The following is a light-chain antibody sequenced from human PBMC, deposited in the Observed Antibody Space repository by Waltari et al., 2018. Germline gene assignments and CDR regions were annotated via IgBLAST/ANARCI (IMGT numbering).Light chain of an antibody. V-gene: IGKV1-8*01. CDR2: GAS. CDR3: QQCYSYPRT. J-gene: IGKJ1*01. CDR1: QSISCY. Sequence: IRMTQSPSSFSASPGDRVTITCRAGQSISCYLAWYQQKPGKAPNLLIYGASTLQSGVPSRFSGSGSGTEFTLTISGLQSEDFATYYCQQCYSYPRTFGQGTKVEIK.